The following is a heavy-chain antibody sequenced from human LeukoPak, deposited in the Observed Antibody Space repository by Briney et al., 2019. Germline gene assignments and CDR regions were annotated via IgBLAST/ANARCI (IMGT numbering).Heavy chain of an antibody. CDR2: IYSGGST. J-gene: IGHJ4*02. CDR1: GFTVSSNY. V-gene: IGHV3-66*02. Sequence: GGSLRLSCAASGFTVSSNYMSWVRQAPGKGLEWVSVIYSGGSTYYADAVKGRFTISRDNSKNTLYLQMNSLRAEDTAVYYCARGRRSGWYVYFDYWGQGTLVTVSS. D-gene: IGHD6-19*01. CDR3: ARGRRSGWYVYFDY.